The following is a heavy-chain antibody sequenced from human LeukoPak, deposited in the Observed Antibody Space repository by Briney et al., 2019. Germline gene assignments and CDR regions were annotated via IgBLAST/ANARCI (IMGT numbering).Heavy chain of an antibody. CDR2: ISVDGSNK. J-gene: IGHJ4*02. V-gene: IGHV3-30*18. D-gene: IGHD6-19*01. CDR3: AKDRYSSGWYSDFDY. Sequence: GGSLRLSCAASGFTFSNYAMHWVRQAPGKGLEWVAVISVDGSNKYYGDSVKGRFTISRDNSKNTMYLQMNSLRAEDTAVYYCAKDRYSSGWYSDFDYWGQGTLVTVSS. CDR1: GFTFSNYA.